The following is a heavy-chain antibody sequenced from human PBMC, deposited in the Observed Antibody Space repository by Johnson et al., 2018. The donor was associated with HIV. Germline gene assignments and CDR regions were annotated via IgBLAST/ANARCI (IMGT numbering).Heavy chain of an antibody. J-gene: IGHJ3*02. V-gene: IGHV3-15*01. CDR2: IKSKTDGGTT. CDR3: ARYGVSSGYYEEHDAFDI. CDR1: GFTFSNAW. D-gene: IGHD3-22*01. Sequence: VQLLESGGGLVKPGGSLRLSCAASGFTFSNAWMSWVRQAPGKGLEWVGRIKSKTDGGTTDYAAPVKGRFTISRDNAKKSLYLQMNSLRAEDTVVYYCARYGVSSGYYEEHDAFDIWGQGTMVTVSS.